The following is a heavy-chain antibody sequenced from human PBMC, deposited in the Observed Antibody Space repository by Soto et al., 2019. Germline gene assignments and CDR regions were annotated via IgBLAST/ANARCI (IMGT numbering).Heavy chain of an antibody. V-gene: IGHV3-23*01. D-gene: IGHD3-16*01. J-gene: IGHJ1*01. CDR2: ISGSGGDT. CDR1: GFTFSTYA. CDR3: AKARGIITPARGSY. Sequence: EVQLLESGGVLVQPGESLRLFCAASGFTFSTYAMSWVRQAPGKGLEWVSVISGSGGDTYYADSVKGRFTIARNNSKHTLALQMNSLSAEDTAVYYCAKARGIITPARGSYWGQGTQVPVSS.